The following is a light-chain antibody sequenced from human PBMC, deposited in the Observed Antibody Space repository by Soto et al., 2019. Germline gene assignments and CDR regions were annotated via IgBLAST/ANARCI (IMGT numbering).Light chain of an antibody. CDR3: SSYGGSSSALSV. CDR2: DVS. CDR1: SSDVGGSKY. Sequence: QSALTQPASVSGSPGQSITISCTGTSSDVGGSKYVSWYQQHPGQAPKLMIYDVSNRPSGISDRFSGSKSGYTASLTISGLQTEDEADYYCSSYGGSSSALSVFGTGTNSPS. V-gene: IGLV2-14*03. J-gene: IGLJ1*01.